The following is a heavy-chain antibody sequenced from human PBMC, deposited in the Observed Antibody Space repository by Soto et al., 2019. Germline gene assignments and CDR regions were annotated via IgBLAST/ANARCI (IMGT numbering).Heavy chain of an antibody. CDR1: GYTFTSYG. CDR2: ISAYNGNT. J-gene: IGHJ3*02. V-gene: IGHV1-18*01. Sequence: QVQLVQSGAEVKKPGASVKVSCKASGYTFTSYGISWVRQAPGQGLEWMGWISAYNGNTNYAQKLQGRVTMTTDTSTSTAYMELRSLRSDDTAVYYCAREMITFGGVIVNDAFDIWGQVTMVTVSS. D-gene: IGHD3-16*02. CDR3: AREMITFGGVIVNDAFDI.